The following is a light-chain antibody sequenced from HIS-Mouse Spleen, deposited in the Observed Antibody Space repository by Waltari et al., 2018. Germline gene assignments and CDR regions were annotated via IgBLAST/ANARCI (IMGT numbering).Light chain of an antibody. CDR3: TSRDSSGNHVV. V-gene: IGLV3-19*01. CDR1: SLRSYY. Sequence: SSELTQDPAVSVALGQTVRITCQGDSLRSYYASWYQQKPGQAPVLVISGKNNRPSGIPDRFSGSSSGNTASLTITGAQAEDEADYSCTSRDSSGNHVVFGGGTKLTVL. CDR2: GKN. J-gene: IGLJ2*01.